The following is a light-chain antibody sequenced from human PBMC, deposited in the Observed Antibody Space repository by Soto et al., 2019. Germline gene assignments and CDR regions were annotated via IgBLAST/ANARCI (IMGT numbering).Light chain of an antibody. CDR3: TSYAGSYADVV. Sequence: QSPLTQPPSASGTPGQSVTISCTGASSDFGGTNYVSWYQQHPGKAPILMIFEVTKRPSGVPDRFSGSKSGNTASLTVSGLQAEDEADYYCTSYAGSYADVVFGGGTKVTVL. CDR1: SSDFGGTNY. J-gene: IGLJ2*01. CDR2: EVT. V-gene: IGLV2-8*01.